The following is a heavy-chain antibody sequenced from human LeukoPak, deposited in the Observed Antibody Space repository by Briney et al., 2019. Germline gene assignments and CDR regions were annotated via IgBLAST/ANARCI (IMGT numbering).Heavy chain of an antibody. CDR2: IRHDESEI. D-gene: IGHD2-2*01. CDR1: GFTFTNYW. Sequence: GGSLRLSCAASGFTFTNYWMSWVRQPPGKGLEWVANIRHDESEIYYVDSVKGRFTISRDNAKNSLYLQMNNLRGEDTAVYYCARPRGCGSSRCNNFDYWGQGTLVTVSS. V-gene: IGHV3-7*01. CDR3: ARPRGCGSSRCNNFDY. J-gene: IGHJ4*02.